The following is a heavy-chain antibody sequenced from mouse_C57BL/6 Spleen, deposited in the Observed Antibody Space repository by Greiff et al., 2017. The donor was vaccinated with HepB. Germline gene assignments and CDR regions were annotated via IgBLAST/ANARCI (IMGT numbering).Heavy chain of an antibody. Sequence: QVQLKQPGTELVKPGASVKLSCKASGYTFTSYWMHWVKQRPGQGLEWIGNINPSNGGTNYNEKFKSKATLTVDKSSSTAYMQLCSLTSEDSAVYYCATGGLDVYARGFIYYYAIDYWGQGTSVTVSS. CDR2: INPSNGGT. J-gene: IGHJ4*01. D-gene: IGHD2-3*01. V-gene: IGHV1-53*01. CDR1: GYTFTSYW. CDR3: ATGGLDVYARGFIYYYAIDY.